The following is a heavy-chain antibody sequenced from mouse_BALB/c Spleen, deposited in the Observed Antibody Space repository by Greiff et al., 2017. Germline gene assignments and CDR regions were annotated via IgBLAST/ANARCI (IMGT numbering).Heavy chain of an antibody. J-gene: IGHJ4*01. CDR2: ISSGGNT. CDR3: AREGLGTDAMDY. CDR1: GFTFSSYA. Sequence: EVKLMESGGGLVKPGGSLKLSCAASGFTFSSYAMSWVRQTPEKRLEWVASISSGGNTYYPDSVKGRFTISRDNARNILYLQMSSLRSEDTAMYYCAREGLGTDAMDYWGQGTSVTVSS. V-gene: IGHV5-6-5*01. D-gene: IGHD4-1*01.